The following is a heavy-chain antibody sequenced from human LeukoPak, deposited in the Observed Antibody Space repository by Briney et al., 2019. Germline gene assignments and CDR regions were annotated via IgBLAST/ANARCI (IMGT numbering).Heavy chain of an antibody. J-gene: IGHJ2*01. Sequence: GGSLRLSCAASGFTFSSYVMSWVRQAPGKGLEWVSTISGNGRNTYYADSVKGRFTISRGNSKITLYLEMNSLRAEDTAVYYCARGRGVYGYWYFDLWGRGTLVTVSS. CDR3: ARGRGVYGYWYFDL. CDR1: GFTFSSYV. CDR2: ISGNGRNT. D-gene: IGHD2-15*01. V-gene: IGHV3-23*01.